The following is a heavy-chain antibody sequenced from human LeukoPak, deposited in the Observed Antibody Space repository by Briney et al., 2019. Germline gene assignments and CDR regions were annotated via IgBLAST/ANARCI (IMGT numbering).Heavy chain of an antibody. D-gene: IGHD3-16*02. Sequence: GGSLRLSCVASGFTFSSYAMHWVRQAPGKGLEWVAVISYDGSNKYYADSVKGRFTISRDNSKNTLYLQMNSLRAEDTAVYYCARGQGIMITFGGVIVTPSGDYWGQGTLVTVSS. CDR1: GFTFSSYA. CDR2: ISYDGSNK. CDR3: ARGQGIMITFGGVIVTPSGDY. J-gene: IGHJ4*02. V-gene: IGHV3-30-3*01.